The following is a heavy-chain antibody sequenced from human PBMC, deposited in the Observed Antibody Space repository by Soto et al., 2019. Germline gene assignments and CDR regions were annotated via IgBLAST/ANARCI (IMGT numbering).Heavy chain of an antibody. CDR3: ARTHSGSYYSVFDY. V-gene: IGHV4-38-2*01. J-gene: IGHJ4*02. D-gene: IGHD1-26*01. CDR2: IYRSGTT. CDR1: NFSISSGYY. Sequence: SETLSLTCVVSNFSISSGYYWGWIRQSPGKGLEWIASIYRSGTTSYNPSLKSRVTISVDPSKNQFSLMLTAVTAADTAVYYCARTHSGSYYSVFDYWGRGSLVTVSS.